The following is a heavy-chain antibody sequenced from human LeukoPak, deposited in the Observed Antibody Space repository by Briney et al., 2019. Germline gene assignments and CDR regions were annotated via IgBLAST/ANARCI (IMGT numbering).Heavy chain of an antibody. CDR1: GGSISSYY. CDR2: IYYSGST. J-gene: IGHJ4*02. V-gene: IGHV4-59*01. Sequence: SETLSLTCTVSGGSISSYYWSWIRQPPGKGLEWIGYIYYSGSTNYNPSLKSRVTISVDTSKNQFSLKLSSVTAADTAVYYCAREFTDGDYGSYLDYWGQGTLVTVSS. CDR3: AREFTDGDYGSYLDY. D-gene: IGHD4-17*01.